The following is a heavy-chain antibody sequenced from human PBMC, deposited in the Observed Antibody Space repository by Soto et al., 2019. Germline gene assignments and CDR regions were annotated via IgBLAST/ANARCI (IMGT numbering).Heavy chain of an antibody. J-gene: IGHJ4*02. CDR3: ARDRGPVGLTAVPVRALGY. CDR1: GFTFSNFA. Sequence: QVQLVESGGGVVQPGRSQRLSCAASGFTFSNFAMHWVRQAPGKGLEWVACISFDGTKKYYGDSVKGRFTISRDNTKNTLYLQTNSLRAEDTAVYYCARDRGPVGLTAVPVRALGYWGQGTLVTVSS. D-gene: IGHD3-10*01. V-gene: IGHV3-30-3*01. CDR2: ISFDGTKK.